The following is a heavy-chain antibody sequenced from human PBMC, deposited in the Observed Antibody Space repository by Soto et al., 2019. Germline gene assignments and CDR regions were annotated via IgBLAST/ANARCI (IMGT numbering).Heavy chain of an antibody. D-gene: IGHD3-10*01. Sequence: QVQLVQSGAEVKKPGSSVKVSCKASGGTFSSYAISWVRQAPGQGLEWMGGIIPIFGTANYAQKFQGRVTIPADESTSTAYMELNSLRSEDTAVYYCASIGSSYGSGIYYFDYWGQGTLVTVSS. J-gene: IGHJ4*02. CDR2: IIPIFGTA. CDR3: ASIGSSYGSGIYYFDY. V-gene: IGHV1-69*01. CDR1: GGTFSSYA.